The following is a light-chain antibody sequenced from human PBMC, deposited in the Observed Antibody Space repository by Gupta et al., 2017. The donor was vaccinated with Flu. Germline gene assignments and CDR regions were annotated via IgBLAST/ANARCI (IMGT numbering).Light chain of an antibody. CDR2: DGS. V-gene: IGKV3-20*01. Sequence: ERATLSCRASHYVTNNYLAWYQQTPGQAPRLLIYDGSTWATDNPHRFSGSGSGTDFTLIINELEPEDFAIYYCQQYAALQTFGGGTKVEI. J-gene: IGKJ4*01. CDR3: QQYAALQT. CDR1: HYVTNNY.